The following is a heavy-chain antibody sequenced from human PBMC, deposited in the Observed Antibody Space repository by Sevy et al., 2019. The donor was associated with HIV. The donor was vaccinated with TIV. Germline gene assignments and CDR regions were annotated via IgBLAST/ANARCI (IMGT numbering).Heavy chain of an antibody. Sequence: SETLSLTCTVSGCSISSNYWSWIRQPPGKGLEWIGYIYSSGSSYNPSLKSRVSISMDTSKNQFSLKLNSVTAADTAVYYCARSSGYSYGDFDYWGQGTLVTVSS. D-gene: IGHD5-18*01. CDR1: GCSISSNY. J-gene: IGHJ4*02. CDR3: ARSSGYSYGDFDY. V-gene: IGHV4-59*01. CDR2: IYSSGSS.